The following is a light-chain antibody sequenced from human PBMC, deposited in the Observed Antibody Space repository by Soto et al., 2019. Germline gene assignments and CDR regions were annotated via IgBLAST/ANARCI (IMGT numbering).Light chain of an antibody. V-gene: IGKV1-9*01. Sequence: DIQLTQSPSFLSASVGDRLTITCRASQDIRSSLAWYQQKPGKAPNLLIYTVSTLQSGVPSSFSGSRSGTEFTLTSSSLQPEEFATDYCQQLNSSPCTFGGATKVEI. CDR2: TVS. J-gene: IGKJ4*01. CDR1: QDIRSS. CDR3: QQLNSSPCT.